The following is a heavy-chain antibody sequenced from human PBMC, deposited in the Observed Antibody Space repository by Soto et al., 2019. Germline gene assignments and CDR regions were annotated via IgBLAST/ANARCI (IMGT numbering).Heavy chain of an antibody. CDR3: ARDGRYYYGFDV. CDR2: IDYSGST. J-gene: IGHJ6*02. CDR1: GDSMSNSDYS. V-gene: IGHV4-30-4*01. Sequence: PSGCMSLTRTVSGDSMSNSDYSWYWIRQSPGKSLEMNASIDYSGSTHYIPSLKTRVVISADTSNNLFSLRLRSVTAADTSLYCCARDGRYYYGFDVWGQGTTVTVSS.